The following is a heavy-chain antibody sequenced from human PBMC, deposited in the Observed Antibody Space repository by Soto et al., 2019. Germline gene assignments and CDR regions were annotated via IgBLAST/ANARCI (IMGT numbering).Heavy chain of an antibody. CDR2: ISYSGSS. V-gene: IGHV4-31*03. CDR1: GGSNIRDGYY. D-gene: IGHD2-2*01. Sequence: PSETLSLTCTVSGGSNIRDGYYWSWIRQHPGKGLEWIAYISYSGSSYSNPSLKSRVTISADTSKNQFSLRLTSVTAADTAVYFCARATPAGSADFWGQGTLLTVS. J-gene: IGHJ4*02. CDR3: ARATPAGSADF.